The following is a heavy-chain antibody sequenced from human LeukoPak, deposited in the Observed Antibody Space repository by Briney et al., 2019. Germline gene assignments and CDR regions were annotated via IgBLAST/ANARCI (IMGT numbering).Heavy chain of an antibody. CDR3: AREVDEYFDY. CDR2: ISSSSSTI. V-gene: IGHV3-48*04. D-gene: IGHD2/OR15-2a*01. J-gene: IGHJ4*02. Sequence: PGGSLRLSCAASGFTFSSYWMSWVRQAPGKGLEWVSYISSSSSTIYYAGSVKGRFTISRDNAKDSLVLLMNSLRAEDTAVYYCAREVDEYFDYWGQGTLVTVSS. CDR1: GFTFSSYW.